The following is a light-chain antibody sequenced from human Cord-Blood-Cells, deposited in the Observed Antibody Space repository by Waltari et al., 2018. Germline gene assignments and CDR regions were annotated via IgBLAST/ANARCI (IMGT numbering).Light chain of an antibody. V-gene: IGLV2-14*03. Sequence: QSALTQPASVSGSPGQSMTLSWTGTSSHAGGYNYVSWYQQHPGKAPKLMIYDVSNRPSGVSNRFSGSKSGNTASLTISGLQAEDEADYYCSSYTSSSTLVFGGGTKLTVL. CDR1: SSHAGGYNY. J-gene: IGLJ3*02. CDR3: SSYTSSSTLV. CDR2: DVS.